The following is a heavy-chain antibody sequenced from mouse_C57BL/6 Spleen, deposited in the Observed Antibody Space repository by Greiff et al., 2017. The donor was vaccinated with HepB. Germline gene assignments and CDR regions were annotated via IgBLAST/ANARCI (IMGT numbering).Heavy chain of an antibody. D-gene: IGHD1-1*02. CDR2: IDPNSGGT. CDR1: GYTFTSYW. CDR3: ARKGTLWYYFDY. J-gene: IGHJ2*01. V-gene: IGHV1-72*01. Sequence: QVQLKQPGAELVKPGASVKLSCKASGYTFTSYWMHWVKQRPGRGLEWIGRIDPNSGGTKYNEKFKSKATLTVDKPSSTAYMQLSSLTSEDSAVYYCARKGTLWYYFDYWGQGTTLTVSS.